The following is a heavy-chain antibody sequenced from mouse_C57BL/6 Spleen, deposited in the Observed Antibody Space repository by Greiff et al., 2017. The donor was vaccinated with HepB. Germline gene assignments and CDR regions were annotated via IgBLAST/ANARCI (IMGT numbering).Heavy chain of an antibody. CDR2: IDPSDSYT. Sequence: QVQLKQPGAELVKPGASVKLSCKASGYTFTSYWMQWVKQRPGQGLEWIGEIDPSDSYTNYNQKFKGKATLTVDTSSSTAYMQLRSLTSEDAAVYSSSRISGSSYDAMDYWGQGTSVTVSS. CDR1: GYTFTSYW. V-gene: IGHV1-50*01. CDR3: SRISGSSYDAMDY. J-gene: IGHJ4*01. D-gene: IGHD1-1*01.